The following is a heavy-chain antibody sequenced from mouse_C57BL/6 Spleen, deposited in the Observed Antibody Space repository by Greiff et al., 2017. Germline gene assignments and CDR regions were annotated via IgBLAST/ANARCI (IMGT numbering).Heavy chain of an antibody. V-gene: IGHV5-4*01. D-gene: IGHD1-1*01. J-gene: IGHJ3*01. CDR3: ARGYYGSSWGFAY. CDR1: GFTFSSYA. Sequence: EVQRVESGGGLVKPGGSLKLSCAASGFTFSSYAMSWVRQTPEKRLEWVATISDGGSYTYYPDNVKGRFTISRDNAKNNLYLQMSHLKSEDTAMYYCARGYYGSSWGFAYWGQGTLVTVSA. CDR2: ISDGGSYT.